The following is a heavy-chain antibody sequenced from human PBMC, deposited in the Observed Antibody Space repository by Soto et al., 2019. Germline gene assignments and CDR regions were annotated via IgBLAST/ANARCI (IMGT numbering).Heavy chain of an antibody. J-gene: IGHJ3*02. V-gene: IGHV4-34*01. D-gene: IGHD2-15*01. CDR3: ARYCSGGSCYTRDAFDI. CDR1: GGSFSGYY. Sequence: PSETLSLTCAVYGGSFSGYYWSWIRQPPGKGLEWIGEINHSGSTNYNPSLKSRVTISVDTSKNQFSLKLSSVTAADTAVYYCARYCSGGSCYTRDAFDIWGQGTMVTVSS. CDR2: INHSGST.